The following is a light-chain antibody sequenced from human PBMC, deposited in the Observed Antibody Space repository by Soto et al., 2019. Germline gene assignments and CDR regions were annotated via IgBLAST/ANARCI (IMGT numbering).Light chain of an antibody. CDR1: QSINNRY. CDR3: QQFGSSPGFT. CDR2: GAS. Sequence: EIVLTQSPGTLSLSPGERATLSCRASQSINNRYLAWYQQKPGQAPRLLIYGASSRATGIPDRFSASGSGRDFTLTISRLEPEDFAVYYCQQFGSSPGFTFGPGTKVDMK. V-gene: IGKV3-20*01. J-gene: IGKJ3*01.